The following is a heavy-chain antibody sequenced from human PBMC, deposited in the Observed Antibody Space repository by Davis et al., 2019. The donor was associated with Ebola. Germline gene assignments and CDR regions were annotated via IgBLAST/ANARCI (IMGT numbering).Heavy chain of an antibody. CDR2: IRSKANSYAT. D-gene: IGHD3-3*01. Sequence: GGSLRLSCAASGFTFSGSAMHWVRQASGKGLEWVGRIRSKANSYATAYAASVKGRFTISRDDSKNTAYLQMNSLKTEDTAVYYCARGRRITIFGGYYGMDVWGQGTTVTVSS. J-gene: IGHJ6*02. CDR1: GFTFSGSA. V-gene: IGHV3-73*01. CDR3: ARGRRITIFGGYYGMDV.